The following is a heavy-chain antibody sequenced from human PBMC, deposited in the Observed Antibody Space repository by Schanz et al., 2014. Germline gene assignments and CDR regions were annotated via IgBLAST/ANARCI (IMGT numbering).Heavy chain of an antibody. CDR2: IQNDGSNY. CDR1: GFTFSSFG. J-gene: IGHJ4*02. CDR3: AKGLGTRSHNFDY. V-gene: IGHV3-30*02. D-gene: IGHD6-13*01. Sequence: QVQLVESGGGVVQPGGSLRLSCAASGFTFSSFGMHWVRQAPGKGLEWVAFIQNDGSNYYHADSVKGRFTISRDNSKNTLYLQINSLRTEDTAVFYCAKGLGTRSHNFDYWGQGTLVTVSS.